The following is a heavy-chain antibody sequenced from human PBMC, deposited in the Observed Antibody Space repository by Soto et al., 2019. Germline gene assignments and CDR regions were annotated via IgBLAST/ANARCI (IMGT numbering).Heavy chain of an antibody. CDR2: IYWDDDK. CDR3: AHSLVGSSGWRAFDY. D-gene: IGHD6-19*01. CDR1: GFSRSTSGVG. V-gene: IGHV2-5*02. Sequence: QITLKASGPTLVKPTQNLTLTCTFSGFSRSTSGVGVGWIRQHPGKALEWLALIYWDDDKRYSPSLKSRLTITKATSQTLAVLTMTNMDPVDTATYSCAHSLVGSSGWRAFDYWGQGTLVTVSS. J-gene: IGHJ4*02.